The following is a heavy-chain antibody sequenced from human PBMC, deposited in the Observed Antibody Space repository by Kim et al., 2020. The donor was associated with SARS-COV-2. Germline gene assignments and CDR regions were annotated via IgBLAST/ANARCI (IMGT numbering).Heavy chain of an antibody. J-gene: IGHJ5*02. CDR3: ARLVVGGSGSPLWFDP. D-gene: IGHD3-10*01. V-gene: IGHV4-61*01. Sequence: SETLSLTCTVSGGSVSSGSYYWSWIRQPPGKGLEWIGYIYYSGSTNYNPSLKSRVTISVDTSKNQFSLKLSSVTAADTAVYYCARLVVGGSGSPLWFDPWGQGTLVTVSS. CDR2: IYYSGST. CDR1: GGSVSSGSYY.